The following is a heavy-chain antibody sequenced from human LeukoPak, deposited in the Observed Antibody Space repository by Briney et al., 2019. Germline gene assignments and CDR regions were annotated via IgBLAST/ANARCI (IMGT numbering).Heavy chain of an antibody. CDR2: IYHSGST. Sequence: SQTLSLTCAVSGGSISSGGYSWSWIRQPPGKGLEWIGYIYHSGSTYYNPSLKSRVTTSVDRSKNQISLKLSSVTAADTAVYYCARAAAGGDYYYYYGMDVWGQGTTVTVSS. J-gene: IGHJ6*02. CDR1: GGSISSGGYS. D-gene: IGHD6-13*01. V-gene: IGHV4-30-2*01. CDR3: ARAAAGGDYYYYYGMDV.